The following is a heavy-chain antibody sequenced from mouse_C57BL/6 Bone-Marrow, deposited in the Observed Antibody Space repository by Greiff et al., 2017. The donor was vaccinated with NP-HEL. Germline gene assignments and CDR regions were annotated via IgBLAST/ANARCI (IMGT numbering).Heavy chain of an antibody. CDR1: GFTFTDYY. CDR3: ARGDGSSYWYFDV. Sequence: VQLQQSGPVLVKPGPSVKISCKASGFTFTDYYMHWVKQSHGKSLEWIGLVYPYNGVTTYNQKFKDKATLTVDTSSSTAYMELNSLTSEDSAVYYCARGDGSSYWYFDVWGTGTTVTVSS. V-gene: IGHV1-36*01. D-gene: IGHD1-1*01. CDR2: VYPYNGVT. J-gene: IGHJ1*03.